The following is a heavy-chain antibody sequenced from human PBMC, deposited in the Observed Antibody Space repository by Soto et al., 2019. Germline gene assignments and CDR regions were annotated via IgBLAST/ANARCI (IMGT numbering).Heavy chain of an antibody. CDR3: ARLTRGWELAYYYYYMDV. V-gene: IGHV4-4*02. CDR2: IYHSGST. Sequence: SETRSLTCAVPSGSISSSNWWRWVRQPPGKGLEWIGEIYHSGSTNYNPSLKSRVTISVDKSKNQFSLKLSSVTAADTAVYYCARLTRGWELAYYYYYMDVWGKGTTVTVSS. J-gene: IGHJ6*03. D-gene: IGHD1-26*01. CDR1: SGSISSSNW.